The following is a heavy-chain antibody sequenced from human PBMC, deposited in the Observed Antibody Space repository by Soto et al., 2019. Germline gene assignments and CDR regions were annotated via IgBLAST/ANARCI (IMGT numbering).Heavy chain of an antibody. J-gene: IGHJ4*02. D-gene: IGHD1-26*01. Sequence: EVQLLESGGGLVQPGGSLRLSCSTSGFTFSNYAMTWVRQAPGKWLEWVSFISGRTVGTYYADSVKGRFTISRDNSKNTRSLQMNNLRAEDTAVYYCAKRWASHHFFDYWGQGTLVTVSS. CDR2: ISGRTVGT. CDR3: AKRWASHHFFDY. CDR1: GFTFSNYA. V-gene: IGHV3-23*01.